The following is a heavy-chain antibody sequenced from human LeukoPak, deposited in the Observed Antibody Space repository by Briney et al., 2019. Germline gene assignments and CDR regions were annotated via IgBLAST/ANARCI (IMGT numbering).Heavy chain of an antibody. CDR1: GGTFSSYA. CDR3: ARDEGGLFDP. D-gene: IGHD1-26*01. J-gene: IGHJ5*02. CDR2: IIPIFGIA. Sequence: ASAKVSCKASGGTFSSYAISWVRQAPGQGLEWMGRIIPIFGIANYAQKFQGRVTITADKSTSTAYMELSSLRSEDTAVYYCARDEGGLFDPWGQGTLVTVSS. V-gene: IGHV1-69*04.